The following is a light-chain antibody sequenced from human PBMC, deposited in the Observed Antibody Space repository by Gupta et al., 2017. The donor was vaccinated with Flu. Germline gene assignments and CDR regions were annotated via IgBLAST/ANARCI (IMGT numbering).Light chain of an antibody. J-gene: IGLJ2*01. V-gene: IGLV2-14*01. CDR1: NTDVGGYTF. CDR2: EVS. Sequence: QSALPHPSFLSGSPGASIPICCTGTNTDVGGYTFVSWFQQHPGKAPKLMIYEVSHRPSGVSNRFSGSKSGNTASLTISVLQAEDEADYYCASYTSTNAVVFGGGTKVTVL. CDR3: ASYTSTNAVV.